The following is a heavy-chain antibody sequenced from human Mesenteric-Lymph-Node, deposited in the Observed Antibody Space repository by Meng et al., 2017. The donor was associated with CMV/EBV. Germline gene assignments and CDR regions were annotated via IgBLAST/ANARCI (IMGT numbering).Heavy chain of an antibody. CDR3: ARDPNFYYYDSSGYRTYYYYYGMDV. CDR2: IDREGSST. V-gene: IGHV3-74*01. Sequence: GESLKISCAASGFTFSTYWMDWVRQAPGKGLVWVSRIDREGSSTDYADSVKGRFTISRDNAKNTLYLQMNSLRAEDTAVYYCARDPNFYYYDSSGYRTYYYYYGMDVWGQGTTVTVSS. D-gene: IGHD3-22*01. J-gene: IGHJ6*02. CDR1: GFTFSTYW.